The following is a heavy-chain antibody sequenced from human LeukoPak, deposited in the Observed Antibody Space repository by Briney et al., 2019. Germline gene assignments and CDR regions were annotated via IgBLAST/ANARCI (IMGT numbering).Heavy chain of an antibody. CDR2: ISSSGSTI. V-gene: IGHV3-11*01. J-gene: IGHJ4*02. CDR3: AREEYSSSSDY. CDR1: GFTFSDYY. D-gene: IGHD6-13*01. Sequence: GGSLRLSCAASGFTFSDYYMSWIRQAPGKGLEWVSYISSSGSTIYYADSVKGRFTISRDNAKNSLYLQMNSPRAEDTAVYYCAREEYSSSSDYWGQGTLVTVSS.